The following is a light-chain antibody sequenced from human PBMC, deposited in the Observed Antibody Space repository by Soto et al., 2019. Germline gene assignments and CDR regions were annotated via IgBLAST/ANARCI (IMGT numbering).Light chain of an antibody. CDR2: DVS. Sequence: QSALTQPASVSGSPGQSITISCTGTSSDVGTYNYVSWYQQHPGKAPKVMIYDVSARPSGVSNRFSGSKSASTASLTISGLQAEYEANYYCSSYTSSSRVVFGGGTQLTVL. V-gene: IGLV2-14*03. CDR3: SSYTSSSRVV. CDR1: SSDVGTYNY. J-gene: IGLJ2*01.